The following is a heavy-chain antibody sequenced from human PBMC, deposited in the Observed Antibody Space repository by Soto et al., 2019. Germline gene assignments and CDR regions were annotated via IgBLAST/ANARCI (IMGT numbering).Heavy chain of an antibody. Sequence: GESLKISCNGSGYSFTIYWISWVRQMPGKGLEWMGNIDPSDSYTNYSPSFQGHVTISADKSISTAYLQWSSLMASDTAMYYCARLRGYDAYYFGMDVWGQGTTVTVSS. J-gene: IGHJ6*02. CDR1: GYSFTIYW. CDR2: IDPSDSYT. D-gene: IGHD3-22*01. V-gene: IGHV5-10-1*01. CDR3: ARLRGYDAYYFGMDV.